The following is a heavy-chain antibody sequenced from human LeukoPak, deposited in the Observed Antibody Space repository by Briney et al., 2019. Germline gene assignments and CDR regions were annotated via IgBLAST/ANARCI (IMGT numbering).Heavy chain of an antibody. D-gene: IGHD2-2*01. Sequence: HAGGSLRLSCTTSGFTFTNYGINWVRQAPGKGLEWVAANWYDGSKTSYTDSVKGRFTVSRDISKNTVYLQMNGLKAEDTAVYYCARDDCSTTPCYAYWGQGTLVTVSS. CDR3: ARDDCSTTPCYAY. V-gene: IGHV3-33*01. J-gene: IGHJ4*02. CDR1: GFTFTNYG. CDR2: NWYDGSKT.